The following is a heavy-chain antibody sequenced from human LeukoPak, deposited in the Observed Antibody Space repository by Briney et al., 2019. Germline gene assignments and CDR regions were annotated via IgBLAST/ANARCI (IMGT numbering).Heavy chain of an antibody. CDR2: IYTSGTT. J-gene: IGHJ5*02. V-gene: IGHV4-4*07. CDR1: GGSISSYY. D-gene: IGHD6-13*01. CDR3: ARLSSSWSPHWFDP. Sequence: SETLSLTCTVSGGSISSYYWSWIRQPAGKGLEWIGRIYTSGTTNYNPSLKSRVTISVDMSKNQFSLKLSSVTAADTAVYYCARLSSSWSPHWFDPWGQGTLVTVSS.